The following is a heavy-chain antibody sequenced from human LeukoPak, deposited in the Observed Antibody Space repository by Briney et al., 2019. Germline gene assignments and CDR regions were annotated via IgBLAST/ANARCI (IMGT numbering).Heavy chain of an antibody. Sequence: ASVKVSCKASGYTFSNYYMHWVRQAPGQGLEWVGIINPSGGSRSYAQKFQDRVTMTRDTSTSTVYMELSSLRAEDTAVYYWASIFYGWGSYYKGFGPDYWGQGTLVTVSS. CDR2: INPSGGSR. CDR3: ASIFYGWGSYYKGFGPDY. V-gene: IGHV1-46*01. D-gene: IGHD3-10*01. CDR1: GYTFSNYY. J-gene: IGHJ4*02.